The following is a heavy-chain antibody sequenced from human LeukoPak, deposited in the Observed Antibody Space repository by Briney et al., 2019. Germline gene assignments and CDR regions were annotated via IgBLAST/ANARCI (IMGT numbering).Heavy chain of an antibody. CDR1: GFTFDDYA. CDR2: ISWNSGSI. Sequence: PGGSLRLSCAASGFTFDDYAMHWVRQAPGKGLEWVSGISWNSGSIGYADSVKGRFTISRDNAKNSLYLQMNSLRAEDMALYYCAKGLNSGYSYGLPQYWGQGTLVTVSS. V-gene: IGHV3-9*03. D-gene: IGHD5-18*01. J-gene: IGHJ4*02. CDR3: AKGLNSGYSYGLPQY.